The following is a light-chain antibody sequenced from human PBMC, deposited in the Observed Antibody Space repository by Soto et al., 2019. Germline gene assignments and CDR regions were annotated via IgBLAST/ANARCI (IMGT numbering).Light chain of an antibody. CDR2: AAS. J-gene: IGKJ3*01. CDR3: QKHNSAPPVT. V-gene: IGKV1-27*01. Sequence: DIQMTQSPSSLSASVGDRVTITSRASQGINNYLAWYQQKPGKAPKLLIYAASTLQSGVPSRFSGSGSGTDFTLTISSLQPEDVATYYCQKHNSAPPVTFGPGTKVGV. CDR1: QGINNY.